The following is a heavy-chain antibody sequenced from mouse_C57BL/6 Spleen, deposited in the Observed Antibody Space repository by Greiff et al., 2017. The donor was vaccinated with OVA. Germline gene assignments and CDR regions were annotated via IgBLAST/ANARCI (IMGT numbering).Heavy chain of an antibody. CDR2: IDPSDSYT. D-gene: IGHD2-4*01. CDR3: ARRRYYDYDEDAMDY. CDR1: GYTFTSYW. V-gene: IGHV1-69*01. J-gene: IGHJ4*01. Sequence: QVQLKQPGAELVMPGASVKLSCKASGYTFTSYWMHWVKQRPGQGLEWIGEIDPSDSYTNYNQKFKGKSTLTVDKSSSTAYMQLSSLTSEDSAVYYCARRRYYDYDEDAMDYWGQGTSVTVSS.